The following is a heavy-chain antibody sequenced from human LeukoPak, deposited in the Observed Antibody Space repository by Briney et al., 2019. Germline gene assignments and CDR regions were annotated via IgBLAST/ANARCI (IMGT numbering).Heavy chain of an antibody. CDR1: GGSFRGLY. CDR2: MKDGGST. Sequence: SETLSFTCAVYGGSFRGLYWSWIRQPPGKGLEWIGEMKDGGSTNYNPSLKSRVTLSLDTSKNQFSLKLTSVTAADTAVYYCATSLYCGTGCLWGQGTMVTVSS. CDR3: ATSLYCGTGCL. J-gene: IGHJ3*01. V-gene: IGHV4-34*01. D-gene: IGHD2-21*01.